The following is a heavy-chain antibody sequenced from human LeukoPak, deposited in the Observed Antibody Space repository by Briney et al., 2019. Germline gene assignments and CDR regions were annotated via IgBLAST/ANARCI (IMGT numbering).Heavy chain of an antibody. J-gene: IGHJ6*02. CDR2: IYHSGST. CDR1: GGSISSSNW. V-gene: IGHV4-4*02. D-gene: IGHD2-2*01. Sequence: SETLSLTCAVSGGSISSSNWWSWVRQPPGKGLAWIGEIYHSGSTNYNPSLKSRVTISVDKSKNQFSLKLSSVTAADTAVYYCARGGKYCSSTSCLPDVWGQGTTVTVSS. CDR3: ARGGKYCSSTSCLPDV.